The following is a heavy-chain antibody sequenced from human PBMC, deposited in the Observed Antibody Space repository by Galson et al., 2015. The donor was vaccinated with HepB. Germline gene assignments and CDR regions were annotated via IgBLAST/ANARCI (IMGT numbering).Heavy chain of an antibody. V-gene: IGHV3-21*01. J-gene: IGHJ3*02. D-gene: IGHD6-19*01. CDR1: GFTFSSYS. CDR3: AREHSSGWYHDAFDI. CDR2: ISSSSSYI. Sequence: SLRLSCAASGFTFSSYSMNWVRQAPGKGLEWVSSISSSSSYIYYADSVKGRFTISRDNAKNSLYLQMNSLRAEDTAVYYCAREHSSGWYHDAFDIWGQGTMVTVSS.